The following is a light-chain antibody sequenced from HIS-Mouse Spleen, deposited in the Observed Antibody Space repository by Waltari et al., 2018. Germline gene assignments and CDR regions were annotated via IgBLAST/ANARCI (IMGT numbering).Light chain of an antibody. CDR1: QGISSA. CDR2: DAS. J-gene: IGKJ4*01. CDR3: QQFNSYPYST. Sequence: AIQLTQSPSSLSASVGDRVTISCRASQGISSALAWYQQKPGKAPKLLIYDASSLESGVPSRFSGSGSGTDFTLTISSLQPEDFATYYCQQFNSYPYSTFGGGTKVEIK. V-gene: IGKV1-13*02.